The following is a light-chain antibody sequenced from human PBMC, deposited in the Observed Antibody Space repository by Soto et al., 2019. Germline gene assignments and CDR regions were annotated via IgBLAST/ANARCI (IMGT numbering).Light chain of an antibody. V-gene: IGLV1-47*02. J-gene: IGLJ2*01. CDR2: NSN. CDR1: SSNIGSNY. CDR3: AAWDDSLSVVV. Sequence: QPVLTQPPSASGTPGQRVTISCSGSSSNIGSNYVYWYQQLPGTAPKLLIYNSNQRPSGVPDRFSGSKSGTSASLAISGLRSEDEADYYCAAWDDSLSVVVFGGGTKLTVL.